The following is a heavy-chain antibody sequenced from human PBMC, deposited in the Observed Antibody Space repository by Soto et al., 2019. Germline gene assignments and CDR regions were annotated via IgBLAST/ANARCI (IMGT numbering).Heavy chain of an antibody. CDR1: GGSISSYY. D-gene: IGHD6-19*01. CDR2: IYYSGST. V-gene: IGHV4-59*01. J-gene: IGHJ4*02. Sequence: SETLSLTCTVSGGSISSYYWSWIRQPPVKGLEWIGYIYYSGSTNYNPSLKSRVTISVDTSKNQFSLKLSSVTAADTAVYYCARARLIAVEDPPPIDYWGQGTLVTVSS. CDR3: ARARLIAVEDPPPIDY.